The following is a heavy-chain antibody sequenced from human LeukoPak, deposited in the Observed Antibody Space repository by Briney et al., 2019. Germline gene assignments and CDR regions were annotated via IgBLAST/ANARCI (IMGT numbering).Heavy chain of an antibody. CDR2: IKEDGSQK. D-gene: IGHD2-2*01. CDR1: GFTFSTYW. J-gene: IGHJ3*02. Sequence: PGGSLRLSCAASGFTFSTYWMSWVRQAPGKGLEWVAIIKEDGSQKYYVDSVKGRFTISRDNAKNSVFLQMNSLRVEDTALYYCVVGGAFDIWGQGTMVTVSS. CDR3: VVGGAFDI. V-gene: IGHV3-7*01.